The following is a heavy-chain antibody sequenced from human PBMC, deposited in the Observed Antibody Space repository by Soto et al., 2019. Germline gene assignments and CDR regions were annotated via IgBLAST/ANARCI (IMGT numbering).Heavy chain of an antibody. CDR1: GFTVSSNY. J-gene: IGHJ3*02. CDR2: IYSGGST. CDR3: ASLYDSSGYDAFDI. V-gene: IGHV3-53*01. D-gene: IGHD3-22*01. Sequence: GGSLRLSCAASGFTVSSNYMSWVRQAPGKGLEWVSVIYSGGSTYYADSVKGRFTISRDNSKNTLYLQMNSLRAEDTAVYYCASLYDSSGYDAFDIWGQGTMVTVSS.